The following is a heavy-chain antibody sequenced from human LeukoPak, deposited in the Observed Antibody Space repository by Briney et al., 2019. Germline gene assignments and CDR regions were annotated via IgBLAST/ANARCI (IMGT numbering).Heavy chain of an antibody. CDR3: ARPSSGWYLGFH. D-gene: IGHD6-19*01. CDR2: ITGSGVST. Sequence: GGSLRLSCAASGFTFSSYAMTWVRQAPGKGLEWVSAITGSGVSTYYADSVKGRFTISRDNSKNTLHLQMNTLRAEDTAIYYCARPSSGWYLGFHWGQGTLVTVSS. V-gene: IGHV3-23*01. CDR1: GFTFSSYA. J-gene: IGHJ4*02.